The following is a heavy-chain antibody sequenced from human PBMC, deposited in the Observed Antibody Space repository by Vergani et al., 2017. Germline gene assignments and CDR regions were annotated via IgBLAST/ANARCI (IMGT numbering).Heavy chain of an antibody. CDR1: GFTFSRVA. V-gene: IGHV3-30*19. J-gene: IGHJ6*04. CDR3: RGEMDV. CDR2: ISNDGRHT. Sequence: QVQLVESGGGVVQSGGSLRLTCATSGFTFSRVAMHWVRQAPGKGLEWVALISNDGRHTYYADSVRGRFSISRDNSKNTLYLQMNSLRTEDTANYYCRGEMDVWGKGTTVTVSS.